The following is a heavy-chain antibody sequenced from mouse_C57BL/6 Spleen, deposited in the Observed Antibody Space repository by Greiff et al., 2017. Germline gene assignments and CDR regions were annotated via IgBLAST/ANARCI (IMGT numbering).Heavy chain of an antibody. CDR2: IWRGGST. Sequence: VQLQQSGPGLVQPSQSLSITCTVSGFSLTSYGVHWVRQSPGKGLEWLGVIWRGGSTDYNAAFMSRLSITKDNSKSQVFFKMNSLQADDTAIYYCAKNERGPNWYFDVWGTGTTVTVSS. D-gene: IGHD3-3*01. J-gene: IGHJ1*03. CDR1: GFSLTSYG. CDR3: AKNERGPNWYFDV. V-gene: IGHV2-5*01.